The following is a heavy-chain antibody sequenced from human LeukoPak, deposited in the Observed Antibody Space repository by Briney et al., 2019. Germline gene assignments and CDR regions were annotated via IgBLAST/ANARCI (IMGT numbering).Heavy chain of an antibody. D-gene: IGHD4-17*01. CDR1: GFTVSSNY. V-gene: IGHV3-66*01. J-gene: IGHJ6*02. CDR3: ARSWSTVTTLSYYYYGMDV. Sequence: GGSLRLSCAASGFTVSSNYMSWVRQAPGKGLEWVSVIYSGGSTYYADSVKGRFTISRDNSKNTLYLQMNSLSAADTAVYYCARSWSTVTTLSYYYYGMDVWGQGTTVTVSS. CDR2: IYSGGST.